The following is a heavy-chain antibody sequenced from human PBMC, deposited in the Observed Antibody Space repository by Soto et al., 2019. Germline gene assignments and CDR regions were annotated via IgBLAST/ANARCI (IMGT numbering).Heavy chain of an antibody. Sequence: SQTLSLTCAISGDSVSSDITSWNWIRQSPSRGLEWLGRTYYRSKWFHDYAASVKSRITNNPDTSKNQFSLELNSMTPEDTAVYYCARGNALDVWGQGTVVTVS. D-gene: IGHD3-10*01. CDR2: TYYRSKWFH. J-gene: IGHJ3*01. V-gene: IGHV6-1*01. CDR1: GDSVSSDITS. CDR3: ARGNALDV.